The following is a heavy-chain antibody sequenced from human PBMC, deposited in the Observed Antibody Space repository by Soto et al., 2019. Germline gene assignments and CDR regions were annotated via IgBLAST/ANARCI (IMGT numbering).Heavy chain of an antibody. V-gene: IGHV3-30*03. Sequence: QVQLVESGGGVVQPGRSLRLSCAASGFTFSSYGMHWVRQAPGKGLEWVAVISYDGSNKYYADSVKGRFTISRDNSKNTLYLQMTSLRAEDTAVYYCATDRAASWGQGTLVTVSS. J-gene: IGHJ5*02. D-gene: IGHD2-15*01. CDR3: ATDRAAS. CDR2: ISYDGSNK. CDR1: GFTFSSYG.